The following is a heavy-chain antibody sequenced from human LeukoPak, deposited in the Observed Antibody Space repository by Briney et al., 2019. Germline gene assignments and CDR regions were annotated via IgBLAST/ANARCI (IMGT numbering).Heavy chain of an antibody. CDR1: GFSFSSYT. Sequence: GGSLRLSCAASGFSFSSYTMNWVRQAPGKGLEWVSSISSSSSYIYYADLVKGRFTSRDNAKNSLHLQMNSLSAEDTAVYYCASQGGFDDWGQGTLVTVSS. D-gene: IGHD2-15*01. J-gene: IGHJ4*02. CDR3: ASQGGFDD. V-gene: IGHV3-21*01. CDR2: ISSSSSYI.